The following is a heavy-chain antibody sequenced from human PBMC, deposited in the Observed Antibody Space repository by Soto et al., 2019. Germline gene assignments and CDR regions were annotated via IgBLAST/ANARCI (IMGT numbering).Heavy chain of an antibody. CDR3: ARHRAVSGQAFDI. J-gene: IGHJ3*02. CDR1: SGSISGGRYY. V-gene: IGHV4-39*01. CDR2: IYYSGGT. D-gene: IGHD6-19*01. Sequence: SETLSLTCPVSSGSISGGRYYWGWIRQPPGKGLEWIGSIYYSGGTYYTPSLNSRVTISLDTSKTQFSLKLISVTAADTAVYYDARHRAVSGQAFDIWGQWTMVTVSS.